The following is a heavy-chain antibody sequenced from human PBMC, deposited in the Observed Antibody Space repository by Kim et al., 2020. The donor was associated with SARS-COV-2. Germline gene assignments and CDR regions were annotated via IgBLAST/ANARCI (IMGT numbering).Heavy chain of an antibody. V-gene: IGHV3-53*03. Sequence: EGSLRLSCAASGFTASSQYMSWVRQAPGKGLEWVSIAYSSSRMFYADSVKGRFTISGDSSRNTVYLQMNSLGAADTAAYYCARVRVTNKQSLVRGVLHAFGLWGQGTVVTVPS. D-gene: IGHD3-10*01. CDR1: GFTASSQY. CDR3: ARVRVTNKQSLVRGVLHAFGL. CDR2: AYSSSRM. J-gene: IGHJ3*01.